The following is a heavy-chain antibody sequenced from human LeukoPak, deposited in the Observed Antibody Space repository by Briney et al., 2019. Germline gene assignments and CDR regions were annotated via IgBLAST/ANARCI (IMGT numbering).Heavy chain of an antibody. CDR1: GYSFTSYW. CDR3: AISTMVRGVIGVGFDY. CDR2: IYPGDSDT. J-gene: IGHJ4*02. D-gene: IGHD3-10*01. V-gene: IGHV5-51*01. Sequence: RGESLKISCKGSGYSFTSYWIGWVRQMPGKGLEWMGIIYPGDSDTRYSPSFQGQVTISADKSISTAYLQWSSLKASDTAMYYCAISTMVRGVIGVGFDYWGQGTLVTVSS.